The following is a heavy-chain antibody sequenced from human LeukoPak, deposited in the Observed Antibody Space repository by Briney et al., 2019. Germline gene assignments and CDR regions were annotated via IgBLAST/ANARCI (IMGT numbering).Heavy chain of an antibody. J-gene: IGHJ1*01. V-gene: IGHV3-7*01. CDR2: VQHIGGET. CDR1: GFTFSSSW. Sequence: GFLRLSCAGSGFTFSSSWMGWVRQAPGKGLEWVANVQHIGGETYYVDSVKGRFTISRDNAKNSVYLQMNSLGADDTAVYYCATYSILNAREFRYWGQGTLVTVTS. D-gene: IGHD4-11*01. CDR3: ATYSILNAREFRY.